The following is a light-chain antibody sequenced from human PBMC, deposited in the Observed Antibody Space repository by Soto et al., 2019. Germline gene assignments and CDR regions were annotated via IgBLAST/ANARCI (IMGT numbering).Light chain of an antibody. CDR1: HSIIT. CDR2: GXS. Sequence: EIELTQSPGTLSLSPGERATLSXRASHSIITLAWYKQKPGQAPRLXXDGXSRRATGSPDRLSGSGSGTDFTLPINRVEPEYFAVYYFQQYGNVTRTFGGGTKVDIK. J-gene: IGKJ4*02. V-gene: IGKV3-20*01. CDR3: QQYGNVTRT.